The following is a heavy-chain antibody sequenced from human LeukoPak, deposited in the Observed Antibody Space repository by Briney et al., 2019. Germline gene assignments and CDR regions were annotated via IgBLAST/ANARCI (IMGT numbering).Heavy chain of an antibody. CDR2: IYYSGST. Sequence: SETLSLTCTVSGGSISSSSYYWGWIRQPPGKGLEWIGSIYYSGSTYYNPSLKSRVTISVDTSKNQFSLKLSSVTAADTAVYYCARVWWGPGEAAFDIWGQGTMVTVSS. CDR1: GGSISSSSYY. CDR3: ARVWWGPGEAAFDI. V-gene: IGHV4-39*07. D-gene: IGHD3-16*01. J-gene: IGHJ3*02.